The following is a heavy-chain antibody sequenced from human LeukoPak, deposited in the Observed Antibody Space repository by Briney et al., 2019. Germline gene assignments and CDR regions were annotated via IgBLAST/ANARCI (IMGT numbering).Heavy chain of an antibody. CDR1: GYSFTTYW. CDR2: ISPGDFDT. J-gene: IGHJ6*02. V-gene: IGHV5-51*01. CDR3: ARHQGGMDV. Sequence: GASLQISCQGSGYSFTTYWVAWVRQMPGKGLEWMGMISPGDFDTRYSPSFKGQVTISADKSISTAYLQWSSLKASDTAIYYCARHQGGMDVWGQGTTVTVSS.